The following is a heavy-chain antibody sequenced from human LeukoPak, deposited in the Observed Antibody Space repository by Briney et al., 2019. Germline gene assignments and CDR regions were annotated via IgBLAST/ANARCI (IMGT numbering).Heavy chain of an antibody. D-gene: IGHD1-26*01. J-gene: IGHJ6*03. CDR3: ARGVVGARPPSYMDV. Sequence: GGSLRLSCAASGFTFSSYSMNWVRQAPGKGLEWVSSISSSSSYIYYADSVKGRFTISRDNAKNSLYLQMNSLRAEDTAVYYCARGVVGARPPSYMDVWGKGTTVTVSS. CDR1: GFTFSSYS. CDR2: ISSSSSYI. V-gene: IGHV3-21*01.